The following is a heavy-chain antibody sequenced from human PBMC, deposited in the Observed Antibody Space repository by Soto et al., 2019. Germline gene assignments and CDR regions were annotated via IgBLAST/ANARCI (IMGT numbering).Heavy chain of an antibody. D-gene: IGHD3-3*01. V-gene: IGHV5-51*01. CDR1: GYSFTGYW. Sequence: GASLKISCKGSGYSFTGYWIRWVRQMPGKGLEWLGIIYPGDSDTSYSPAFQGQVTISADKSISTAYLQWSSLKASDTAMYYFARGTGRFWSGYPRGWGQGTLVTVSS. CDR2: IYPGDSDT. J-gene: IGHJ4*02. CDR3: ARGTGRFWSGYPRG.